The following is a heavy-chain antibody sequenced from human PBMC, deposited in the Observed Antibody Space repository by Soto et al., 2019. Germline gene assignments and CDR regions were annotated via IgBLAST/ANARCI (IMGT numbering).Heavy chain of an antibody. CDR2: INPSGGST. D-gene: IGHD2-2*01. Sequence: VASVKVSCKASVYTFTSYYMHWVRQAPGQGLEWMGIINPSGGSTSYAQKFQGRVTMTRDTSTSTVYMELSSLRSEDTAVYYCARELPGCSSTSCYAGFDYWGQGTLVTVSS. CDR1: VYTFTSYY. CDR3: ARELPGCSSTSCYAGFDY. V-gene: IGHV1-46*01. J-gene: IGHJ4*02.